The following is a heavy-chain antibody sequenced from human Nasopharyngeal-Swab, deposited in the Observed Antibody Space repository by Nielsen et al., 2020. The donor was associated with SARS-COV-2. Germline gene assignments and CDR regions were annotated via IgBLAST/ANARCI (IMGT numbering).Heavy chain of an antibody. V-gene: IGHV4-38-2*02. Sequence: SETLSFTCTVSGYSIRSDSYWGWIRQPPGKGLEWIGYMYHSGTTYYNPSLKSRVTISRDTSKNQLSLTLTSVTAADTGVYYCARDVTGYLQCDSWGRGSLVTVSS. CDR2: MYHSGTT. J-gene: IGHJ4*02. CDR3: ARDVTGYLQCDS. D-gene: IGHD3-9*01. CDR1: GYSIRSDSY.